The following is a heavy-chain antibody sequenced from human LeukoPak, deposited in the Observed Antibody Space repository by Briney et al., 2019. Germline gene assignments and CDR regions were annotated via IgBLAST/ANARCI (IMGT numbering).Heavy chain of an antibody. CDR1: GFTISSKY. CDR3: ARGERAEFDY. V-gene: IGHV3-66*01. CDR2: IYSGGYT. J-gene: IGHJ4*02. Sequence: PGCALKLACAAAGFTISSKYMTWVRQTPGKGLERVSVIYSGGYTSYTDSVKGRFTISRDNSKNTLYLQMNSLRAEDTAVYYCARGERAEFDYWGQGTLVTVSS.